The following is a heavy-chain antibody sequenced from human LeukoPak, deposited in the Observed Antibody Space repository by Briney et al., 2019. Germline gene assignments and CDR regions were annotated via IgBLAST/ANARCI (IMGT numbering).Heavy chain of an antibody. D-gene: IGHD3-16*01. Sequence: SETLSLTCTVSGGSFSFYFWHWIRQPPGEGLDWIGEIDNRGSTQYKPSLRSRGIISIDTSGNHFSLKLTSVTAADTAVYFCARDSDSGFQWGQGMLVTVCS. V-gene: IGHV4-34*01. CDR2: IDNRGST. CDR1: GGSFSFYF. J-gene: IGHJ4*02. CDR3: ARDSDSGFQ.